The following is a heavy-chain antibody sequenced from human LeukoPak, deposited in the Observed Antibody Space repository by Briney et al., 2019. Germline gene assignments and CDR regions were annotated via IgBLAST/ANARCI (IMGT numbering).Heavy chain of an antibody. CDR2: MIPNSGHT. CDR1: GYTSTSYD. J-gene: IGHJ4*02. V-gene: IGHV1-8*01. CDR3: ARSIVRVRKRNDY. Sequence: ASGKASCKPSGYTSTSYDIIWVRHADGQGVEWMGWMIPNSGHTGYAQKFQGRVTMTRTTSISTAYMELTSLTSEDSAVYYCARSIVRVRKRNDYWGQGTLVTVSS. D-gene: IGHD2-21*01.